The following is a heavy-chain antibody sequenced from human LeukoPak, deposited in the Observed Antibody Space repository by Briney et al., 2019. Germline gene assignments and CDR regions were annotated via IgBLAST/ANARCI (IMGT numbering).Heavy chain of an antibody. D-gene: IGHD2-15*01. CDR2: ISSSSSYI. CDR3: ARGRSQIYYFDY. Sequence: GGSLRLSCAASGFTFSSYSMTWVRQAPGKGLEWVSSISSSSSYIYYADSVKGRFTISRDNAKNSLYLQMNSLRAEDTAVYYCARGRSQIYYFDYWGQGTLVTISS. J-gene: IGHJ4*02. CDR1: GFTFSSYS. V-gene: IGHV3-21*01.